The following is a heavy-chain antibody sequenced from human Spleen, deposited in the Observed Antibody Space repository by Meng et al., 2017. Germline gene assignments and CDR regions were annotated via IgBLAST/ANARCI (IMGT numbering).Heavy chain of an antibody. V-gene: IGHV1-2*06. CDR3: ARDEDISAAGKLFGDY. Sequence: VQLWHAGPEVKNPGASVKLSCKPSGYTFAAYWIHWLRQAPGQGLEWMGRIDPNNDHTQYAQNFQGRVTMTSDTSISTVYMELNWLTSDDSALYYCARDEDISAAGKLFGDYWGQGTLVTVSS. CDR1: GYTFAAYW. J-gene: IGHJ4*02. CDR2: IDPNNDHT. D-gene: IGHD6-13*01.